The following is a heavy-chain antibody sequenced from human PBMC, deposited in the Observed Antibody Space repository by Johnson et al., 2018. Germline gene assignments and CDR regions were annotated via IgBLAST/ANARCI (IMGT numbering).Heavy chain of an antibody. V-gene: IGHV3-74*01. Sequence: EVQLVETGGGLVQPGGSLRISCTASGFSFTNYWMHWVRQAPGKGLVCVSRIDYDGSRTDYADSVKGRFSISRDNAKNTLHLQMNSLRVDETALYYCVREGFYGSLDIWGHGTLVSVSS. CDR1: GFSFTNYW. CDR3: VREGFYGSLDI. D-gene: IGHD2/OR15-2a*01. CDR2: IDYDGSRT. J-gene: IGHJ3*02.